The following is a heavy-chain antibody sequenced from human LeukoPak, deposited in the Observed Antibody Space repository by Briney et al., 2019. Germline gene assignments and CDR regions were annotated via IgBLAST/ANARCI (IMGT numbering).Heavy chain of an antibody. Sequence: SETLSLTCAVYGGSFSGYYWSWIRQPPGKGLEWIGEINHSGSTNYNPCLKSRVTISVDTSKNQFSLKLSSVTAADTAVYYCARGRFGDCSSTSCYTDYWGQGTLVTVSS. CDR3: ARGRFGDCSSTSCYTDY. V-gene: IGHV4-34*01. CDR2: INHSGST. CDR1: GGSFSGYY. D-gene: IGHD2-2*02. J-gene: IGHJ4*02.